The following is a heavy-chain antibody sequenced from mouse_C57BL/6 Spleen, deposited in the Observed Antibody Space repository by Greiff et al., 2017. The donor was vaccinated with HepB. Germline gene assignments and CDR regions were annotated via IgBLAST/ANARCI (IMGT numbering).Heavy chain of an antibody. V-gene: IGHV1-20*01. Sequence: EVKLVESGPELVKPGDSVKISCKASGYSFTGYFMNWVMQSHGKSLEWIGRINPYNGDTFYNQKFKGKATLTVDKSSSTAHMELRSLTSEDSAVYYCARSNTVPYFDYWGQGTTLTVSS. D-gene: IGHD1-1*01. CDR1: GYSFTGYF. CDR3: ARSNTVPYFDY. CDR2: INPYNGDT. J-gene: IGHJ2*01.